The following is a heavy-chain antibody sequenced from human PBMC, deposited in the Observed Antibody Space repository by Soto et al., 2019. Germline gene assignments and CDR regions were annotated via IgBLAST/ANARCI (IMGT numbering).Heavy chain of an antibody. CDR3: ERVYGSGTYIAFNI. Sequence: QVQLVQSGAEVKKPGASVKVSCKASGYTFTHYGISWVRQAPGQGLAWMGWISALNGNTKYVDNFQDRVTMTSDTSTNTSYLEVGSLRSDEPAMYYDERVYGSGTYIAFNIGGQGTMATVSS. J-gene: IGHJ3*02. V-gene: IGHV1-18*01. CDR1: GYTFTHYG. D-gene: IGHD3-10*01. CDR2: ISALNGNT.